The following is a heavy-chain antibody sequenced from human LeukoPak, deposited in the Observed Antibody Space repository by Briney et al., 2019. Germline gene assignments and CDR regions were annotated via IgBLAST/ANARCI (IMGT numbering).Heavy chain of an antibody. Sequence: GGCLRLSCAASGFTFSSYEMNWVRQAPGKGLEWVSYISRSGSAIYYADSVKGRFTISRDNAKNSLHLQMNSLRAEDTAVYYCARRVIVVGLDYWGQGTLVTVSS. V-gene: IGHV3-48*03. J-gene: IGHJ4*02. CDR3: ARRVIVVGLDY. CDR1: GFTFSSYE. CDR2: ISRSGSAI. D-gene: IGHD3-22*01.